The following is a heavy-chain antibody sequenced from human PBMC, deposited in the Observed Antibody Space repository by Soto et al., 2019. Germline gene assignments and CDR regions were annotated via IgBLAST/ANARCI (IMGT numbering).Heavy chain of an antibody. D-gene: IGHD4-4*01. CDR1: GFTFSSYA. Sequence: GGSLRLSCAASGFTFSSYAMSWVRQAPGKGLEWVSAISGSGGSTYYADSVKGRFTISRDNSKNTLYLQMNSLRAEDTAVYYCAKDVWATANGHPSLGNYYWGQGPLGTASS. J-gene: IGHJ4*02. CDR2: ISGSGGST. CDR3: AKDVWATANGHPSLGNYY. V-gene: IGHV3-23*01.